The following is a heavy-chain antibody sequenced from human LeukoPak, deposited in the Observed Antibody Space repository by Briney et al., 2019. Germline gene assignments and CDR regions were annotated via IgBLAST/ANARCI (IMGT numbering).Heavy chain of an antibody. CDR2: IYYSGRT. V-gene: IGHV4-39*01. Sequence: SETLSLTCSVSGDSVSRSDSYWDWIRQPPGKGLEWIGTIYYSGRTYYSPSLKSRVTLSVDPSNNQFSLNLRSVTAADTALYYCARRRYYDGSGYLEWGQGTLLSGSS. J-gene: IGHJ1*01. CDR1: GDSVSRSDSY. CDR3: ARRRYYDGSGYLE. D-gene: IGHD3-22*01.